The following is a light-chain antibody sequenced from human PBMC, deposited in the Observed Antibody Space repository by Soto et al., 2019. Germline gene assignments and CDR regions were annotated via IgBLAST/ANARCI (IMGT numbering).Light chain of an antibody. V-gene: IGKV1-33*01. CDR2: DAS. CDR1: QNINNY. J-gene: IGKJ1*01. Sequence: DIQITQSPSSLSASVGDRVTITCQASQNINNYLNWYQQKPGRAPKLLIYDASNLEAGVPSRFSGSGSGTEFILIISSLQSEDFAVYYCQHYNNWPPWTFGQGTKVDIK. CDR3: QHYNNWPPWT.